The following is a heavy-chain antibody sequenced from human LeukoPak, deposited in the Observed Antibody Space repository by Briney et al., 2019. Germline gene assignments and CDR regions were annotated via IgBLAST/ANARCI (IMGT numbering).Heavy chain of an antibody. CDR1: GGSISDYY. Sequence: SETLSLTCTVSGGSISDYYWNWIRQPPGKGLEWIGYIYYSGSTTYNPSLKRRVTMSVDTAKNQFSLKLRSVTAADTAVYYCARGHFCSSSNCYLRPMDVWGKGTTVTVSS. D-gene: IGHD2-2*01. CDR3: ARGHFCSSSNCYLRPMDV. CDR2: IYYSGST. J-gene: IGHJ6*03. V-gene: IGHV4-59*01.